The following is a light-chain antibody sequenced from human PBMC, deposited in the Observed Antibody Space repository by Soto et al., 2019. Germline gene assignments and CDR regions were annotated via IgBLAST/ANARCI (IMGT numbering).Light chain of an antibody. V-gene: IGLV2-18*01. CDR1: SSDVGSYNR. J-gene: IGLJ1*01. CDR2: EVN. Sequence: ALTQPPSVSGSPGQSVTISCTGTSSDVGSYNRLSWYQQPPGTAPKLIMYEVNTRPSGVPDRFSGSKSGGTASLTISGLQAEDEADYYCSLYISGSTYVFGTGTKVTVL. CDR3: SLYISGSTYV.